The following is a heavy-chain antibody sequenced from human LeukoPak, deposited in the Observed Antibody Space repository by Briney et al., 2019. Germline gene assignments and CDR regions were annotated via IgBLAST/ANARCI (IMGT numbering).Heavy chain of an antibody. V-gene: IGHV1-8*03. CDR1: GYTFTSYD. J-gene: IGHJ3*02. CDR3: ARARPRQLWQINAFDI. Sequence: GASVKVSCKASGYTFTSYDINWVRQATGQGLEWMGWMNPNSGNTGYAQKFQGRVTITRNTSISTAYMELSSLRSEDTAVYYCARARPRQLWQINAFDIWGQGTMVTVSS. D-gene: IGHD5-18*01. CDR2: MNPNSGNT.